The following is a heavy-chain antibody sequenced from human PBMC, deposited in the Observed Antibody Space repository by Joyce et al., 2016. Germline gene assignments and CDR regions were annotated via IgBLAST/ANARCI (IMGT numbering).Heavy chain of an antibody. J-gene: IGHJ5*02. CDR1: GATFSSYF. Sequence: AQLVQSGAEVKRPGSSVKVSCKASGATFSSYFINLVRQAPGQELEWMGGILPIFGTTNYAQKFQGRVTITADESTNTVYLDLGGLRSEDTAMYYCARAFVAANGSSNWFDPWGQGTLVTVSS. D-gene: IGHD1-26*01. CDR2: ILPIFGTT. CDR3: ARAFVAANGSSNWFDP. V-gene: IGHV1-69*01.